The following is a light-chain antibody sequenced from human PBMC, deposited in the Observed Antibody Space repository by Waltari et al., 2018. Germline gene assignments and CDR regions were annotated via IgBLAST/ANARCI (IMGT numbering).Light chain of an antibody. CDR2: AAS. CDR1: QSIGVN. J-gene: IGKJ1*01. CDR3: QQSYSTPWT. V-gene: IGKV1-39*01. Sequence: IEMTQSPYSLSASVGDRVTITCRASQSIGVNLKWYQQTPGRAPKVLIYAASSVQSGVPSRFSGRGSGTDFTLTISSLQPEDFSTYYCQQSYSTPWTFGQGTKVEIK.